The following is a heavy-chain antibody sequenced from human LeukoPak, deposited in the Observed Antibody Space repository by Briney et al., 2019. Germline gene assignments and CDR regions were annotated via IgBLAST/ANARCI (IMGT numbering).Heavy chain of an antibody. J-gene: IGHJ4*02. CDR3: ARGGTTMVTPLGY. D-gene: IGHD5-18*01. Sequence: SETLSLTCTVSGGSISSYFWSWIRQPPGKGLEWIGYMFYSGSTNYNPSLKSRVTISLDTSKNQFSLKLTSVTAADTAVYYCARGGTTMVTPLGYWGQGTLVTVSS. CDR1: GGSISSYF. V-gene: IGHV4-59*01. CDR2: MFYSGST.